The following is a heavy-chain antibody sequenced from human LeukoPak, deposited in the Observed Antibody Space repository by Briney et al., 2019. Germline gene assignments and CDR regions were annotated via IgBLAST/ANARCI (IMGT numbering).Heavy chain of an antibody. V-gene: IGHV3-15*01. CDR1: GFTFSNAW. D-gene: IGHD6-19*01. CDR2: IKSKTDGGTT. Sequence: PGGSLRLSCAASGFTFSNAWMSWVRQAPGKGLEWVGRIKSKTDGGTTDYAAPVKGRFTISRDDSKNMLYLQMNSLKTEDTAVYYCTTDRQQWLAHGGYWGQGTLVTVSS. J-gene: IGHJ4*02. CDR3: TTDRQQWLAHGGY.